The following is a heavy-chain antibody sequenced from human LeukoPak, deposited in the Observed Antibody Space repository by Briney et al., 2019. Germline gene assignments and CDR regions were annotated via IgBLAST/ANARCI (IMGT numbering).Heavy chain of an antibody. CDR1: GFTVSSNC. CDR3: AKDGGLWVSAHWGDS. J-gene: IGHJ4*02. CDR2: ITTGGPNT. V-gene: IGHV3-23*01. D-gene: IGHD7-27*01. Sequence: GGSLRLSCAASGFTVSSNCMSWVRQAPGKGLEWVSTITTGGPNTYYADSVKGRFTVSRDDSKNTLYLQMNSLRAEDTAVYYCAKDGGLWVSAHWGDSWGRGTLVTVSS.